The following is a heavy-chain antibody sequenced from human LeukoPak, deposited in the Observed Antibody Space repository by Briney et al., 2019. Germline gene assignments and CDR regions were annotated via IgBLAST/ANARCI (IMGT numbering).Heavy chain of an antibody. V-gene: IGHV3-23*01. CDR2: ISGSGGST. D-gene: IGHD2-2*01. Sequence: GGSLRLSCAASGFTFSSYAMSWVRQAPGKGLEWVSAISGSGGSTYYADSVKGRFTISRDNSKNTLYLQMNSLRAEDTAVYYCASQSCSSTSCCPPVTYYFDYWGQGTLVTVSS. CDR1: GFTFSSYA. J-gene: IGHJ4*02. CDR3: ASQSCSSTSCCPPVTYYFDY.